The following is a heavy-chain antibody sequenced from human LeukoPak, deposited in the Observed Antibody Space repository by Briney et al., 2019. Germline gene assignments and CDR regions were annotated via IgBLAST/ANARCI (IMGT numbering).Heavy chain of an antibody. CDR2: INPNSGGI. CDR3: ARTSIAARRADFDY. J-gene: IGHJ4*02. V-gene: IGHV1-2*06. Sequence: ASVKVSCKASGYTFTDYDMHWVRQAPGQGLEWMGRINPNSGGISYAQKFQGRVTLTRDTPARTVFMELNRLTSDDTAVYYCARTSIAARRADFDYWGQGTVVTVSS. D-gene: IGHD6-6*01. CDR1: GYTFTDYD.